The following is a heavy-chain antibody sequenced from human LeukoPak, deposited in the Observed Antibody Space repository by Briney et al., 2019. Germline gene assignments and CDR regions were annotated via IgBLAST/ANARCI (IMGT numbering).Heavy chain of an antibody. Sequence: GGSLRLSCAASGFTFSTYAMSWVRQAPGKGQEWVSAISGSGDTTYYADSVRGRFTISRDNSENTLFLQMNSLRTEDTAAYYCAHGRQLLTTFDYWGQGTLVTVSS. CDR3: AHGRQLLTTFDY. J-gene: IGHJ4*02. D-gene: IGHD4-11*01. CDR1: GFTFSTYA. CDR2: ISGSGDTT. V-gene: IGHV3-23*01.